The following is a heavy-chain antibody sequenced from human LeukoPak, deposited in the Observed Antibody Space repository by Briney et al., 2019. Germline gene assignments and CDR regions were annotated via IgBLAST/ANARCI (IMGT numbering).Heavy chain of an antibody. J-gene: IGHJ4*02. CDR2: ISSSGSTI. CDR3: ARDFYDSSGYNRFDY. Sequence: GGSLRLSCAASGFTFSSYAMSWVRQAPGKGLEWVSYISSSGSTIYYADSMKGRFTISRDNAKNSLYLQMNSLRAEDTAVYYCARDFYDSSGYNRFDYWGQGTLVTVSS. V-gene: IGHV3-48*04. D-gene: IGHD3-22*01. CDR1: GFTFSSYA.